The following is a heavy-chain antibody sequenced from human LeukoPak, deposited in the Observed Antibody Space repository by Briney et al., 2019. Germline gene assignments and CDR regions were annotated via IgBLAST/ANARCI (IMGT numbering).Heavy chain of an antibody. CDR2: IYHRGTT. D-gene: IGHD1-26*01. Sequence: SETLSLTCAVSGGSISGTNWWSWVRQAPGKGLEWIGEIYHRGTTNYNPSLKSRVTISVDKSKSQFSLRLSPVTAADTAIYYCAKNSGIDSWGQGILVTVS. CDR1: GGSISGTNW. J-gene: IGHJ5*01. V-gene: IGHV4-4*02. CDR3: AKNSGIDS.